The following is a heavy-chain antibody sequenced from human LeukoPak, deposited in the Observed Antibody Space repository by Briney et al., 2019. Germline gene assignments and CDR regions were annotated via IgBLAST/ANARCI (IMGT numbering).Heavy chain of an antibody. CDR3: VRLVGGDIDY. Sequence: SETLSLTCTVSGGSISSGGYYWSWIRQHPGKGLEWIGYIYYSGSTYYNPSLKSRVTISVDTSKNQFSLQLNSVTPEDTAVYYCVRLVGGDIDYWGQGTLVTVSS. V-gene: IGHV4-31*03. CDR2: IYYSGST. J-gene: IGHJ4*02. D-gene: IGHD5-12*01. CDR1: GGSISSGGYY.